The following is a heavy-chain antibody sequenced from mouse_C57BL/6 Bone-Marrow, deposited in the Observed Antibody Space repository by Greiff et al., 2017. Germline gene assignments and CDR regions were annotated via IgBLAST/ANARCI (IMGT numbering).Heavy chain of an antibody. Sequence: QVQLKESGAELARPGASVKLSCKASGYTFTSYGISWVRQRTGQGLEWIGEIYPRSGNTYYNEKFKGKATLTADKSASTAYMELRSLTSEDSAVYVCAIYYYGIFAYWGQGTLVTVSA. D-gene: IGHD1-1*01. CDR1: GYTFTSYG. CDR3: AIYYYGIFAY. V-gene: IGHV1-81*01. CDR2: IYPRSGNT. J-gene: IGHJ3*01.